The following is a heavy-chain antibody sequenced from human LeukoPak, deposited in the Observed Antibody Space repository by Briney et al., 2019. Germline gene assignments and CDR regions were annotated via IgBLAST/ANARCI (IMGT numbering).Heavy chain of an antibody. J-gene: IGHJ4*02. CDR2: INYSGSA. V-gene: IGHV4-59*08. CDR3: ARAYYGDFFDY. Sequence: PLETLSLTCNVSGGAISNYYWSWIRQPPGKGLEWIGYINYSGSAFYNPSVKSRVTISVDTSKNQFSLKLNSVTAADTAVYYCARAYYGDFFDYWGQGTLVTVSS. CDR1: GGAISNYY. D-gene: IGHD4-17*01.